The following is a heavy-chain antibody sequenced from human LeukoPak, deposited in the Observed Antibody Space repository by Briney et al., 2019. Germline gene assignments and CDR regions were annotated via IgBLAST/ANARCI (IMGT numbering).Heavy chain of an antibody. V-gene: IGHV6-1*01. CDR3: SLARSEYHYGMDF. J-gene: IGHJ6*02. CDR1: GDSVSSISVA. CDR2: TYYRSKWYY. Sequence: SQTLSLTCAISGDSVSSISVAWNWIRQSPSRGLEWLGRTYYRSKWYYEYAVSVKSRINISPDTSKNQFSLQLTSVTPEDTAVYYCSLARSEYHYGMDFWGQGTTVTVSS.